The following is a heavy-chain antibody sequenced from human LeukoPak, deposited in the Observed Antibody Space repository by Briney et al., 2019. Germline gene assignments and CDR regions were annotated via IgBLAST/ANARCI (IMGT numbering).Heavy chain of an antibody. Sequence: GGSLRLSCAASGFTFSSYAMHWVRQAPGKGLEWVAVISDDGSNKYYADSVKGRFTISRDNSKNTLYLQMNSLRAEDTAVYYCAKGLYSSGWSPLTQYYYYYYGMDVWGQGTTVTVSS. J-gene: IGHJ6*02. D-gene: IGHD6-19*01. CDR1: GFTFSSYA. V-gene: IGHV3-30*04. CDR3: AKGLYSSGWSPLTQYYYYYYGMDV. CDR2: ISDDGSNK.